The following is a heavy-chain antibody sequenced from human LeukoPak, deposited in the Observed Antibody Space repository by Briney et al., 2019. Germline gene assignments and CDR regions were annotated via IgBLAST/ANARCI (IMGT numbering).Heavy chain of an antibody. V-gene: IGHV1-8*03. J-gene: IGHJ5*02. Sequence: ASVKVSCKASGYTFTSYDINWVRQAPGQGLEWMGWMNPNSGNTGYAQKFQGRVTITRNTSISTAYMELSSLRSEDTAVYYCARGGYPGVVPAPWEGFDPWGQGALVTVSS. CDR2: MNPNSGNT. CDR3: ARGGYPGVVPAPWEGFDP. D-gene: IGHD2-2*01. CDR1: GYTFTSYD.